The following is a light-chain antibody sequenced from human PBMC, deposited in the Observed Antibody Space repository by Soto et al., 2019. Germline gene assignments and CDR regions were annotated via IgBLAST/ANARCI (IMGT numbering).Light chain of an antibody. Sequence: VLSQPPSASGYPGQSAAISCTGTSSDVDTYIYVSWYQHHPGKAPKLIIYEANKRPSGVPDRFSGSKSGDTASLTVSGLQAEDEADYYCGSYAGGNNPYVFGTGTKVTVL. CDR1: SSDVDTYIY. J-gene: IGLJ1*01. CDR2: EAN. V-gene: IGLV2-8*01. CDR3: GSYAGGNNPYV.